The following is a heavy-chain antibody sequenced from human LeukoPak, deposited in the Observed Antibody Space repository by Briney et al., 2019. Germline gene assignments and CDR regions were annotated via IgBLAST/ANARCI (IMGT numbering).Heavy chain of an antibody. CDR3: ARVDSTGWDDAFDY. V-gene: IGHV3-64*01. CDR1: GFTFSIYA. D-gene: IGHD2-8*02. Sequence: PGGSLRLSCAASGFTFSIYAMHWVRQAPGKGLEYVSAISDEGGSTYYANSVKGRFTISRDNSKNTLFLQMDSLRADDMAVYYCARVDSTGWDDAFDYWGQGTLVTVSS. J-gene: IGHJ4*02. CDR2: ISDEGGST.